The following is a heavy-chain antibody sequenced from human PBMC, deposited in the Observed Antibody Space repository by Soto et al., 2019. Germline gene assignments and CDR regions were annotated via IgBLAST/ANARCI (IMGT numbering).Heavy chain of an antibody. J-gene: IGHJ6*02. CDR1: GYSFTSYW. V-gene: IGHV5-51*01. CDR2: IYPGDSDT. D-gene: IGHD5-18*01. Sequence: GESLKISCKGSGYSFTSYWIGWVRQMPGKGLEWMGIIYPGDSDTRYSPSFQGQVTISADKSISTAYLQWSSLKASDTAMYYCARQKDSYGNYYYYYGMDVWGQGTTVTVSS. CDR3: ARQKDSYGNYYYYYGMDV.